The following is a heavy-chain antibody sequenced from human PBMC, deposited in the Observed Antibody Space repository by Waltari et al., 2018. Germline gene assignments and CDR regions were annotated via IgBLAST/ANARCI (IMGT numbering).Heavy chain of an antibody. Sequence: QVQLVQSGAEVKKPGASVKVSCKASGYTFTSYAMHWVRQAPGQRLEWMGWINAGNGNTKYSQKFQGRVTITRDTSASTAYMELSSLRSEDTAVYYCARGWGYCSGGSRCMDVWGQGTTVTVSS. CDR2: INAGNGNT. J-gene: IGHJ6*02. D-gene: IGHD2-15*01. CDR3: ARGWGYCSGGSRCMDV. CDR1: GYTFTSYA. V-gene: IGHV1-3*01.